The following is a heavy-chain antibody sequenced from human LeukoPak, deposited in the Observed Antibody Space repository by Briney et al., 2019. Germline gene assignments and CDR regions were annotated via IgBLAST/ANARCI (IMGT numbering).Heavy chain of an antibody. D-gene: IGHD3-9*01. Sequence: GGSLRLSCAASGFTFDDYAMHWVRQAPGKGLEWVSLISGDGGSTYYADSVKGRFTISRDNSKNSLYLQMNSLRTEDTALYYCAKGRYFDWCGGMDVWGQGTTVTISS. J-gene: IGHJ6*02. V-gene: IGHV3-43*02. CDR3: AKGRYFDWCGGMDV. CDR1: GFTFDDYA. CDR2: ISGDGGST.